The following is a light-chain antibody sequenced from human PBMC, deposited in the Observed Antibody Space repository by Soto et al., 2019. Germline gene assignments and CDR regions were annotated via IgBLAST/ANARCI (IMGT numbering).Light chain of an antibody. CDR1: RDISTW. Sequence: IQMTQPLSSVFPPVGDRVTLTCQASRDISTWVAWYQKKPGKNPKLLIYAASSLQSGVPSRFSGSGSGTDFSLTISSLQTEDFATYDCQQSYSIRWTFGQGTKVDIK. J-gene: IGKJ1*01. V-gene: IGKV1-12*01. CDR3: QQSYSIRWT. CDR2: AAS.